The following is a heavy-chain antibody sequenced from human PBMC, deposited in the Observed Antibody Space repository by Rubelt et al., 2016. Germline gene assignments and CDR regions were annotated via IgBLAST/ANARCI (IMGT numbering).Heavy chain of an antibody. CDR2: GST. CDR3: AREVYCGGDCYSEDAFDI. Sequence: GSTNYNPSPKSRVTISVDTSKNQFSLKLSSVTAADTAVYYCAREVYCGGDCYSEDAFDIWGQGTMVTVSS. V-gene: IGHV4-59*01. D-gene: IGHD2-21*02. J-gene: IGHJ3*02.